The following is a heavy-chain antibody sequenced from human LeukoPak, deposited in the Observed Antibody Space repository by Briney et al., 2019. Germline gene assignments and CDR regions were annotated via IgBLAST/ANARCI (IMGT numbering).Heavy chain of an antibody. CDR3: ARGDIVVVPAARSVGDWFDP. CDR2: INHSGST. V-gene: IGHV4-34*01. J-gene: IGHJ5*02. Sequence: PSETLSLTCAVYGGSFSGYYWSWIRQPPGKGLEWIGEINHSGSTNYNPSLKSRVTISVDTSKNQFSLKLSSVTAADTAVYYCARGDIVVVPAARSVGDWFDPWGQGTLVTVSS. D-gene: IGHD2-2*01. CDR1: GGSFSGYY.